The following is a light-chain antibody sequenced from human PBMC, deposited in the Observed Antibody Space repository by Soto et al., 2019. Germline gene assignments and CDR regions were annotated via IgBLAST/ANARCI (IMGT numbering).Light chain of an antibody. CDR1: QSVSSN. V-gene: IGKV3-15*01. J-gene: IGKJ3*01. CDR3: LQYNTYPLT. CDR2: DAS. Sequence: ETVMTQSPATLSVSPGERPTLSCRASQSVSSNLAWYQQKPGQAPRLLIYDASTRATGIPARFSGSGSGTDFTLTISILHSYDFALYYCLQYNTYPLTFDPATNVDI.